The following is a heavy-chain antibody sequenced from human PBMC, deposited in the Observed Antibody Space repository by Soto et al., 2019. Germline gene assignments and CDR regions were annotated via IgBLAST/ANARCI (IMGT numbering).Heavy chain of an antibody. CDR3: ARVKHIPPYYYYYGMDV. V-gene: IGHV1-18*01. J-gene: IGHJ6*02. CDR2: ISAYNGNT. Sequence: QVQLVQSGAEVKKPGASVKVSCKASGYTFTSYGISWVRQAPGQGLEWMGWISAYNGNTNYAQKLQGRVTMTTDTSTSTAYMALRSLRSDDTAVYYCARVKHIPPYYYYYGMDVWGQGNTVTVSS. CDR1: GYTFTSYG.